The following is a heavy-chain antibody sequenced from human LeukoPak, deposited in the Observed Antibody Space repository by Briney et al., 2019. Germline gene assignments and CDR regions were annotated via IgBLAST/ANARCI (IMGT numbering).Heavy chain of an antibody. Sequence: GGSLRLSCAASGFTFSGYGMHWVRQAPGKGLEWVAFVRYDSSNKYYADSVKVRFTISRDNSKNTLYLQMNSLRAEDTAVYYCAKVHYEGYAFDIWGQGTMVTVSS. D-gene: IGHD4-17*01. CDR2: VRYDSSNK. CDR3: AKVHYEGYAFDI. V-gene: IGHV3-30*02. CDR1: GFTFSGYG. J-gene: IGHJ3*02.